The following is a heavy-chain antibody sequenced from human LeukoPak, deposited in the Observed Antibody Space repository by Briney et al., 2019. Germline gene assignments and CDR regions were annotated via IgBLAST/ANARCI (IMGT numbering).Heavy chain of an antibody. J-gene: IGHJ5*02. D-gene: IGHD2-15*01. V-gene: IGHV1-46*01. CDR1: GYTFTSYY. CDR2: INPSGGST. CDR3: ARDPSLVVAATWFDP. Sequence: AASVKVSCKASGYTFTSYYMHWVRQAPGQGLEWMGIINPSGGSTSYAQKFQGRVTMTRDTSTSTVYMELSSLRSEDTAVYYCARDPSLVVAATWFDPWGQGALVTVSS.